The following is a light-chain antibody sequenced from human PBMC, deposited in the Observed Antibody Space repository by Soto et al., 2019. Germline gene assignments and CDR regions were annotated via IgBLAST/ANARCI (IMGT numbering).Light chain of an antibody. Sequence: QSVLTQPPSASGSPGQSVTISCTGTSSDVGGYNYVSWYQQYPGKAPKLVIYEVNKRPSGVPDRFSGSKSGNTASLTVSGLQAEDEADYYCSSYAGSILYVFGTGTKVTVL. CDR2: EVN. V-gene: IGLV2-8*01. CDR1: SSDVGGYNY. J-gene: IGLJ1*01. CDR3: SSYAGSILYV.